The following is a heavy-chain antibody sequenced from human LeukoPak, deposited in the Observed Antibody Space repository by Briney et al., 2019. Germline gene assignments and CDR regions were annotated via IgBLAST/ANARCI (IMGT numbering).Heavy chain of an antibody. CDR3: ARIQQQLDTYYFDY. CDR2: ISHSGST. D-gene: IGHD6-13*01. Sequence: SETLSLTCAVYGGSFSGYYWSWIRQPPGKGLEWIWEISHSGSTNYNPSLKSRVTISVDTSKNQFSLKLSSVTAADTAVYYCARIQQQLDTYYFDYWGQGTLVTVSS. CDR1: GGSFSGYY. V-gene: IGHV4-34*01. J-gene: IGHJ4*02.